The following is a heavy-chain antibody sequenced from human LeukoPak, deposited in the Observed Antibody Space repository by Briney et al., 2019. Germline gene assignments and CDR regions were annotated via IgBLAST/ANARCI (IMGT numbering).Heavy chain of an antibody. CDR2: IYPGDSDP. CDR1: GYSFTNYW. J-gene: IGHJ4*02. V-gene: IGHV5-51*01. D-gene: IGHD3-9*01. CDR3: ARLDILTGSAFDY. Sequence: GESLKISCKGSGYSFTNYWIGWVRQMPGKGLEWMGIIYPGDSDPRYSPSFQGQFTISADKSISTAYLQWSSLKASDTAMYYCARLDILTGSAFDYWGQGTLVTVSS.